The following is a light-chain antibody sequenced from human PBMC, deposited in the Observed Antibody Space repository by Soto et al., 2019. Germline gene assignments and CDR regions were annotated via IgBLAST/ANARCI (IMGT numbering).Light chain of an antibody. CDR3: QQYETDSWT. Sequence: DIQMTQSPSTLPASVGDRVTITCRASQTINRNWLAWHQQKPGKGPKLRIYKASALENGVPSRFSGSGSGTEFTLTISSLQPDDFATYYCQQYETDSWTFGQGTTVEIK. CDR2: KAS. V-gene: IGKV1-5*03. CDR1: QTINRNW. J-gene: IGKJ1*01.